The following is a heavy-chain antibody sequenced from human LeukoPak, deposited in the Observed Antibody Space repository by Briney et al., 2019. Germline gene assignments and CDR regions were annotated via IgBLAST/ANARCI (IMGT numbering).Heavy chain of an antibody. V-gene: IGHV1-2*02. CDR1: GYTFTGYY. Sequence: GASVKVSCKASGYTFTGYYIHWVRQAPGQGLEWMGWINPYSGGTNYAQKFLGRVTMTRDTSTSTAYMELRSLRSDDTAVYYCARDRLPQQLLQIGIYWGQGTLVTVSS. D-gene: IGHD6-13*01. CDR2: INPYSGGT. J-gene: IGHJ4*02. CDR3: ARDRLPQQLLQIGIY.